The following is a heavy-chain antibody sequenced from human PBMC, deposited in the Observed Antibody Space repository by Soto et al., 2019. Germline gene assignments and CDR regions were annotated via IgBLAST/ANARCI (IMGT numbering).Heavy chain of an antibody. J-gene: IGHJ5*02. CDR2: ISYSGST. Sequence: PSETLSLTCTVSGGSIYSSPYYWGWIRQSPGRGLEWIASISYSGSTFYNPSLKSRVTIFVHTSKNEFSLKLSSVTAADTALYYCSRRAPEGFDPWGQGTMVT. V-gene: IGHV4-39*01. CDR1: GGSIYSSPYY. CDR3: SRRAPEGFDP.